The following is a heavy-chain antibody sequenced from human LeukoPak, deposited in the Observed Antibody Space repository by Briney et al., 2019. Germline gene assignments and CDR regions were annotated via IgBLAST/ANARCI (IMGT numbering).Heavy chain of an antibody. J-gene: IGHJ4*02. D-gene: IGHD1-26*01. V-gene: IGHV4-39*01. CDR3: AKSGGYGLIDY. CDR1: GASISGSGYY. Sequence: SETLSLTCTVSGASISGSGYYWGWIRQPPGKGLEWIGSIYSSGSTYYNASLQSRVTVSIETSKNQISLRLNSVTAADTAMYYCAKSGGYGLIDYWGQGTLVTVSS. CDR2: IYSSGST.